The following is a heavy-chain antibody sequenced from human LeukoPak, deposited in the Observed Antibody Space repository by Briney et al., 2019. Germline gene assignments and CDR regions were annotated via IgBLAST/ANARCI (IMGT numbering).Heavy chain of an antibody. CDR3: ARVRIRQSLNWFDP. J-gene: IGHJ5*02. V-gene: IGHV1-2*06. D-gene: IGHD1-14*01. CDR1: GYTFTGYY. CDR2: INPNSGGT. Sequence: ASVKVSCKASGYTFTGYYMHWVRQAPGQGLEWMGRINPNSGGTNYAQKFQGGVTMTRDTSISTAYKELSRLRSDDTAVYYCARVRIRQSLNWFDPWGQGTLVTVSS.